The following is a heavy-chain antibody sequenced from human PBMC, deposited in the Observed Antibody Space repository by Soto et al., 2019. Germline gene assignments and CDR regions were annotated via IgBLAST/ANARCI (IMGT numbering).Heavy chain of an antibody. J-gene: IGHJ6*02. V-gene: IGHV1-18*01. D-gene: IGHD6-19*01. CDR2: ISGYNGNT. CDR1: GYTFSNYG. Sequence: QVQLVQSGAGVKKPGASVTVSCKTSGYTFSNYGINWVRQAPGQGLEWMGWISGYNGNTNYAQTDQGRVTMTTDTSTGTLYMELGSLKSDDTAIYYCSRFIMVGGWFDPNYYHGMDVWGQGTTVTVSS. CDR3: SRFIMVGGWFDPNYYHGMDV.